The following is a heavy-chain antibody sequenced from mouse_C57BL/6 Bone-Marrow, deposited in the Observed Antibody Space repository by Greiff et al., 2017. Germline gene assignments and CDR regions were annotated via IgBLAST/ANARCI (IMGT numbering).Heavy chain of an antibody. V-gene: IGHV5-6*01. J-gene: IGHJ4*01. CDR2: ISSGGSYT. CDR1: GFTFSSYG. Sequence: EVKLVESGGDLVKPGGSLKLSCAASGFTFSSYGMSWVRQTPDKRLEWVATISSGGSYTYYPDSVKGRFTISRDTAKNTLYLQMSSLKSGDTARYACARQALRSGDYWGQGTSVTVSS. CDR3: ARQALRSGDY.